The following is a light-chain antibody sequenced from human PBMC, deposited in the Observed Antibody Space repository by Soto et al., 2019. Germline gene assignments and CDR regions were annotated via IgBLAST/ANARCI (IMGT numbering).Light chain of an antibody. CDR2: KAS. CDR1: QSISSW. CDR3: QPYNSYWT. V-gene: IGKV1-5*03. J-gene: IGKJ1*01. Sequence: DIQMTQSPSTLSASVGDRVTITCRASQSISSWLAWYQQKPGKAPKLLIYKASSLESGVPSRFSGSGSGTEFTLTISSLQPDVFATYYCQPYNSYWTFGQGTKVEIK.